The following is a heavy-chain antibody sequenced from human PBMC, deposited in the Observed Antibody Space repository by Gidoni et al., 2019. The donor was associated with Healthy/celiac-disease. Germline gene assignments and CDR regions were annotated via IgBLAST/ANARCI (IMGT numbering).Heavy chain of an antibody. CDR3: AYLRTGLTPRTPEGDY. D-gene: IGHD3-9*01. Sequence: QVQLVQSGAEVKKPGSSVKVSCKASGGTFSSYAISWVRQAPGQGLEWMGGIIPIFGTANYAQKFQGRVTITADESTSTAYMELSSLRSEDTAVYYCAYLRTGLTPRTPEGDYWGQGTLVTVSS. CDR1: GGTFSSYA. CDR2: IIPIFGTA. J-gene: IGHJ4*02. V-gene: IGHV1-69*01.